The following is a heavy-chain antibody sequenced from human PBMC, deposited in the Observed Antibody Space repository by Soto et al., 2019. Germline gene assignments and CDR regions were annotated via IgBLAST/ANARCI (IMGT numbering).Heavy chain of an antibody. Sequence: QVQLVQSGAEVKKPGSSVKVSCKASGGTLSSFAISWVRQAPGQGLEWIGGIIPLWGSTSYAQKFQGRVTITADESTNTAYMELNGLRSDDTAVYYCARDSSSWYFFDYWGPGTLVTVSS. V-gene: IGHV1-69*01. D-gene: IGHD6-13*01. J-gene: IGHJ4*02. CDR3: ARDSSSWYFFDY. CDR2: IIPLWGST. CDR1: GGTLSSFA.